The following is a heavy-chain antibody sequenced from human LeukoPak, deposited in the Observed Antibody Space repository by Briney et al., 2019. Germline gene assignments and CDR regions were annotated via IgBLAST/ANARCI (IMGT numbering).Heavy chain of an antibody. D-gene: IGHD6-13*01. J-gene: IGHJ4*02. CDR3: AKGGVRGAAAAYFDY. Sequence: GRSLRLSCAASAFTFSSYGMHWVRQAPGKGLEWVAVISYDGSNKYYADSVKGRFTISRDNSKNTLYLQMNSLRAEDTAVYYCAKGGVRGAAAAYFDYWGQGTLVTVSS. V-gene: IGHV3-30*18. CDR1: AFTFSSYG. CDR2: ISYDGSNK.